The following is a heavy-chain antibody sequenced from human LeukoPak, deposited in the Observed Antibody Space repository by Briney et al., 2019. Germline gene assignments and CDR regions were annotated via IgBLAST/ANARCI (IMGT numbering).Heavy chain of an antibody. V-gene: IGHV3-21*01. CDR3: ARVRGYYDILTGPRGGYMDV. Sequence: PGGSLRLSCAASGFTFSSYSMNWVRQAPGKGLEWVSSISSSSSYIYYADSVKGRFTISRDNAKNSLYLQMNSLRAEDTAVYYCARVRGYYDILTGPRGGYMDVWGKGTTVTISS. CDR1: GFTFSSYS. J-gene: IGHJ6*03. D-gene: IGHD3-9*01. CDR2: ISSSSSYI.